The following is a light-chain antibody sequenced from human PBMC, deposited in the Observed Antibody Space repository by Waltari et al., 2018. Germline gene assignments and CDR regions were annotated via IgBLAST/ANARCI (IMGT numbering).Light chain of an antibody. J-gene: IGLJ3*02. Sequence: QSVLTQPPSMSGAPGQRVPIPCTGSSSTIGAGHDVHWYQVFPGPAPKLLIYGNNNRPSGVPDRFSGSKSDTSASLAIGGLQAEDEADYYCQSFDIRLSGGVVFGGGTKVTVL. V-gene: IGLV1-40*01. CDR3: QSFDIRLSGGVV. CDR1: SSTIGAGHD. CDR2: GNN.